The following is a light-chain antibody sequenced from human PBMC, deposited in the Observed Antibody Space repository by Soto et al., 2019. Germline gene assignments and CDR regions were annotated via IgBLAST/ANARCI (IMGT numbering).Light chain of an antibody. V-gene: IGKV3-11*01. CDR2: DAS. CDR3: QQRSNWPSIT. Sequence: EIVLTQSPATLSLSPGEIATLSCSASQSVSNYLAWYQQKPGQAPRLLISDASNRATGIPVRFSGSGSGTDFTLTISSLEAEDSAVYYCQQRSNWPSITFGQGTRLEIK. J-gene: IGKJ5*01. CDR1: QSVSNY.